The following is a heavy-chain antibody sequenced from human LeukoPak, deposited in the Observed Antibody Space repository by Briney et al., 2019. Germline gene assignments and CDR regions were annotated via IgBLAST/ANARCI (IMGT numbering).Heavy chain of an antibody. Sequence: SETLSLTSTFPGGSTGTYNWSWFGQPPGKGLEWFGFIYYIGNTNYNPSLKSRVTISVDTSKNQFSLKLSSVTAADTAVYYCARLYYDILTGYFYLDSWGQGTLVTVSS. V-gene: IGHV4-59*08. CDR1: GGSTGTYN. CDR2: IYYIGNT. CDR3: ARLYYDILTGYFYLDS. J-gene: IGHJ5*01. D-gene: IGHD3-9*01.